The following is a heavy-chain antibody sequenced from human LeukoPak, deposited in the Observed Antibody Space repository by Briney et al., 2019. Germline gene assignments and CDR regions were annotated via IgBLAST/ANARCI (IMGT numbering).Heavy chain of an antibody. CDR3: ASNFYDFWSGYPPGD. CDR1: GFTFSSYG. CDR2: IRYDGSNK. D-gene: IGHD3-3*01. V-gene: IGHV3-30*02. Sequence: PGGSLRLSCAASGFTFSSYGMHWVRQAPGKGLEWVAFIRYDGSNKYYADSVKGRFTISRDNSKNTLYLQMNSLRAEDTAVYYCASNFYDFWSGYPPGDWGQGTLVTVSS. J-gene: IGHJ4*02.